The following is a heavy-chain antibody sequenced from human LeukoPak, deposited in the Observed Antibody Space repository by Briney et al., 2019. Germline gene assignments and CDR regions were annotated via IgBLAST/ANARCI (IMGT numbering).Heavy chain of an antibody. CDR1: GFTFSDYY. CDR3: AMGRGSYGDFYRY. V-gene: IGHV3-11*06. CDR2: ISSSSSYT. D-gene: IGHD4-17*01. Sequence: GGSLRLSCAASGFTFSDYYMSWIRQAPGKGLEWVSYISSSSSYTNYADSVKGRFTISRDNAKNSLYLQMNSLRAEDTAVYYCAMGRGSYGDFYRYWGQGTLVTVSS. J-gene: IGHJ4*02.